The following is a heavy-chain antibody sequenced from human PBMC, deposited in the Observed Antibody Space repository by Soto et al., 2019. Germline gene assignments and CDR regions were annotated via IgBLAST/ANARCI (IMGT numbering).Heavy chain of an antibody. Sequence: ASVKVSCKASQYTFTDFYIHWVRQAPGQGLEWMGRINPNSGGTNSPQKFQGRVTMTRDTSINTAYMELSSLRSDDTAVYYCARTCSGGSCYSFYYYGTDVWGPGTTVTVSS. V-gene: IGHV1-2*02. D-gene: IGHD2-15*01. J-gene: IGHJ6*02. CDR1: QYTFTDFY. CDR3: ARTCSGGSCYSFYYYGTDV. CDR2: INPNSGGT.